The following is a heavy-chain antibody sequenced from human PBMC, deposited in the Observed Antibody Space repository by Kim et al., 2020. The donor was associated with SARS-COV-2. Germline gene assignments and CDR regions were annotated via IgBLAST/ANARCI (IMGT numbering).Heavy chain of an antibody. V-gene: IGHV4-39*01. J-gene: IGHJ4*02. Sequence: PSLKRRGTIAVDTSKNQFSLKLSSVTAADTAVYYCARREYSSSWTGYFDYWGQGTLVTVSS. CDR3: ARREYSSSWTGYFDY. D-gene: IGHD6-13*01.